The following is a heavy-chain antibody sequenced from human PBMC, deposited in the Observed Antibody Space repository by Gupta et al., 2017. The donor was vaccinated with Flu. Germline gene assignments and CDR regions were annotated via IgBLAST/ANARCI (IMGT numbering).Heavy chain of an antibody. D-gene: IGHD3-3*01. J-gene: IGHJ6*03. Sequence: EVQLVESGGGLVKPGGSLRLSCAASGFLFNYNSFNWVRQAPGKGLGWVSSISSTETYTDYADSVKGRFTISRDNAKNTLYLEMRSLRVEDTAIYYCTKEAYGYYHMDAWGKGTTVTVSS. V-gene: IGHV3-21*04. CDR3: TKEAYGYYHMDA. CDR2: ISSTETYT. CDR1: GFLFNYNS.